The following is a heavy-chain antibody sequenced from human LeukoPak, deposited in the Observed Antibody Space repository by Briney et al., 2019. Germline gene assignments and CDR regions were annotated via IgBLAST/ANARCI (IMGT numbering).Heavy chain of an antibody. D-gene: IGHD2-15*01. CDR2: MNPNSGNT. CDR3: AREVCSGGSCYSGGMDV. CDR1: GYTFTSYD. Sequence: GASVKVSCKASGYTFTSYDINRVRQATGQGLEWMGWMNPNSGNTGYAQKFQGRVTMTRNTSISTAYMELSSLRSEDTAVYYCAREVCSGGSCYSGGMDVWGQGTTVTVSS. V-gene: IGHV1-8*01. J-gene: IGHJ6*02.